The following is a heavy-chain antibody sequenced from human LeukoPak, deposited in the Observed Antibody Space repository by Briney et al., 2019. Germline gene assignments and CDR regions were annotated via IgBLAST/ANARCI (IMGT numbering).Heavy chain of an antibody. CDR2: ISGSDGST. D-gene: IGHD3-10*01. CDR1: GFTFSSYS. J-gene: IGHJ6*02. V-gene: IGHV3-21*01. CDR3: ARGRGAAAYYAMDV. Sequence: GGSLRLSCAASGFTFSSYSMNWVRQAPGKGLEWVSAISGSDGSTYYADSVKGRFTISRDNAKNSLYLQMNSLRAEDTAVYYCARGRGAAAYYAMDVWGQGTTVTVPS.